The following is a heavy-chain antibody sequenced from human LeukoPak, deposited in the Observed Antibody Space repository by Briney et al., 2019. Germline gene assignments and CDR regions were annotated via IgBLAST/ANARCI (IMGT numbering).Heavy chain of an antibody. CDR2: VWYDGSYK. D-gene: IGHD6-19*01. CDR1: GFTFTTYG. Sequence: GGSLRLSCVASGFTFTTYGMHWVRHAPGKGLEWVAVVWYDGSYKYYSDSVKGRFTIPRDNSKSMLSLEMNSLRAEDTAVYYCAREAGIAVYYFDNWGQGTLVIVSS. V-gene: IGHV3-33*01. J-gene: IGHJ4*02. CDR3: AREAGIAVYYFDN.